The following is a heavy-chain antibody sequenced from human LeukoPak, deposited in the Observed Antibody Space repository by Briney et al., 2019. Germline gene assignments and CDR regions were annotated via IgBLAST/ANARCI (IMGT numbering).Heavy chain of an antibody. V-gene: IGHV4-4*02. Sequence: SGTLSLTCAVSGGSISSSNWWSWVRQPPGKGLEWIGEIYHSGSTNYNPSLKSRVTISVDKSKNQFSLKLSSVTAADTAVYYCARDFRYCSSTSCYGSWFDPWGQGTLVTVSS. J-gene: IGHJ5*02. CDR1: GGSISSSNW. CDR3: ARDFRYCSSTSCYGSWFDP. D-gene: IGHD2-2*01. CDR2: IYHSGST.